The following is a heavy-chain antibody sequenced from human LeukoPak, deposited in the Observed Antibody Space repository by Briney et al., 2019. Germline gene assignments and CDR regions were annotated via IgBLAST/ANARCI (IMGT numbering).Heavy chain of an antibody. Sequence: SETLSLTCTVSGGSISSSGYYWGGIRQPPGKGLECIGSIYYSGTTYYNPSLKSRVTISVDTSKNQFSLKLRSVTAADTAVYYCARQLYYDSSGYYWYFDLWGRGTLVTVSS. D-gene: IGHD3-22*01. V-gene: IGHV4-39*01. CDR1: GGSISSSGYY. CDR3: ARQLYYDSSGYYWYFDL. CDR2: IYYSGTT. J-gene: IGHJ2*01.